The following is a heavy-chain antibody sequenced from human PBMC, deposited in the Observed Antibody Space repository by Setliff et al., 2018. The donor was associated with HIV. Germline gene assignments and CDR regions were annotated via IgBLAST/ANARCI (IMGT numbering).Heavy chain of an antibody. Sequence: SETLSLTCTVSGGSISGYHWNWLRQTPGKGLEWIGYIYTSRGTNYNPSLKSRVTISVDTSKNQFSLKLSSVTAADTAVYYCARRIGAGNFDYWGQGTLVTVSS. CDR2: IYTSRGT. CDR3: ARRIGAGNFDY. V-gene: IGHV4-4*09. J-gene: IGHJ4*02. CDR1: GGSISGYH. D-gene: IGHD3-16*01.